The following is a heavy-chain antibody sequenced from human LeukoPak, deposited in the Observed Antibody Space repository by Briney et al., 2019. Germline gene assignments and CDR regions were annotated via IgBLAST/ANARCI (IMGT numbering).Heavy chain of an antibody. CDR1: GGSISSYY. CDR3: ARDRGTWNDDGFDY. D-gene: IGHD1-1*01. V-gene: IGHV4-59*12. J-gene: IGHJ4*02. CDR2: IYYSGST. Sequence: SETLSLTCTVSGGSISSYYWSWIRQPPGKGLVWFGYIYYSGSTNYNPSLKSRVTMSVDTSKNQSSLKLSSVTAADTAVYYCARDRGTWNDDGFDYWGQGALVTVSS.